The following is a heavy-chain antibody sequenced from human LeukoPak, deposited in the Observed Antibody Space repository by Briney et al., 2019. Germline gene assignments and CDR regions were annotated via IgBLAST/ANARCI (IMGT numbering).Heavy chain of an antibody. CDR1: GFTFSSYS. J-gene: IGHJ4*02. Sequence: PGGSLRLSCAASGFTFSSYSMNWVRQAPGKGLEWVSYISSSSSTIYYADSVKGRFTISRDNAKNSLYLQMNSLRAEDTAVYYCARGGNRDGYNLDYWGQGTLVTVSS. D-gene: IGHD5-24*01. CDR3: ARGGNRDGYNLDY. V-gene: IGHV3-48*01. CDR2: ISSSSSTI.